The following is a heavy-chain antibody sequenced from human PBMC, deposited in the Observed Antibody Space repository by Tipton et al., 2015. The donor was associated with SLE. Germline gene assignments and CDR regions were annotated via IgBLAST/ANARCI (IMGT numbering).Heavy chain of an antibody. V-gene: IGHV3-48*03. Sequence: SLRLSCAASGFSFSSYEVTWVRQAPGKGLEWISYISASGTTTYYADSVRGRFTISRDNARNSLYLQMNSLRAEDTAVYYCARSRYFDPWGQGTLVTVSS. CDR3: ARSRYFDP. CDR2: ISASGTTT. CDR1: GFSFSSYE. D-gene: IGHD2-15*01. J-gene: IGHJ5*02.